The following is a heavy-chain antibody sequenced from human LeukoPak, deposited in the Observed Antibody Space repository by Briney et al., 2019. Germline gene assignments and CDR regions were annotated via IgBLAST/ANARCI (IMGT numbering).Heavy chain of an antibody. J-gene: IGHJ3*02. CDR3: AKVTSSVVTAIQVAFDI. CDR1: GFTFSSYW. V-gene: IGHV3-7*03. Sequence: TGGALRLSCAASGFTFSSYWMSWVRQAPGKGLEWVANIKQDGSEKYYVDSVKGRFTISRDNSKNTLYLQMNRLRAEDTAVYYCAKVTSSVVTAIQVAFDIWGQGTMVTVSS. D-gene: IGHD2-21*02. CDR2: IKQDGSEK.